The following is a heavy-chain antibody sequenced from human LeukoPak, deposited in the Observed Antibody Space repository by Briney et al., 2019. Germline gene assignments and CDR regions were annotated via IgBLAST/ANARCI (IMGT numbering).Heavy chain of an antibody. Sequence: SETLSLTYTVGGGSMSSYYWRWIRQPPGEGLEWSGYIYYSGSTNSNPSLKSRVTISVDTSKNQFSLKLSSVTAADTAVYYCAAMATLFYGMDVWGQGTTVTVSS. V-gene: IGHV4-59*01. CDR3: AAMATLFYGMDV. D-gene: IGHD5-24*01. CDR1: GGSMSSYY. CDR2: IYYSGST. J-gene: IGHJ6*02.